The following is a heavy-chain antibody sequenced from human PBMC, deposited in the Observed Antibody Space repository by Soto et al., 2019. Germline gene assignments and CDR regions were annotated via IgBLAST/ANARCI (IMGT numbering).Heavy chain of an antibody. CDR3: TREKSGTTDY. Sequence: EVQLVESGGGLVQPGGSLRLSCAVSGFTFSSYSMNWVGQAPGKGLEWVSYISSSSSTIYYADSVKGRFTISRDNAKNSLSLQMNSLRAEDTAVYYCTREKSGTTDYWGQGTLVTVSS. D-gene: IGHD1-1*01. CDR2: ISSSSSTI. CDR1: GFTFSSYS. J-gene: IGHJ4*02. V-gene: IGHV3-48*01.